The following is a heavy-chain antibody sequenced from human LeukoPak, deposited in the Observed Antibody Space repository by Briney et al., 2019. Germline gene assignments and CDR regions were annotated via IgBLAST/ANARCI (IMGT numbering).Heavy chain of an antibody. CDR3: ARGGGYSSSWSY. V-gene: IGHV4-59*01. CDR2: IYYTGST. J-gene: IGHJ4*02. CDR1: GGSISSYY. D-gene: IGHD6-13*01. Sequence: SETLSLTCTVSGGSISSYYWNWIRQPPGKGLEWIGYIYYTGSTNYNPSLKSRVTILVDTSKNQFSLKLSSVTAADTAVYYCARGGGYSSSWSYWGQGTLVTVSS.